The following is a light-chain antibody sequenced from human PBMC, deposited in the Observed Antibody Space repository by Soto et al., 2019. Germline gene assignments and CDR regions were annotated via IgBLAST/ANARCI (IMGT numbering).Light chain of an antibody. CDR2: SAS. CDR1: QDISSY. J-gene: IGKJ1*01. CDR3: QQLNRFPLT. Sequence: DIQLTQSPSFLSASVGDRVTITCRASQDISSYLAWYQHRPGKVPRFLTHSASTLQRGVPSRFSDTGSGTTFTLTISSLQPEDIATYYCQQLNRFPLTFGQGTKVEV. V-gene: IGKV1-9*01.